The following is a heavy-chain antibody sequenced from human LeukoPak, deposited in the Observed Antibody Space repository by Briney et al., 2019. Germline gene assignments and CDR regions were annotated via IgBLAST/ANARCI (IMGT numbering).Heavy chain of an antibody. V-gene: IGHV4-59*08. Sequence: SETLSLTCTVSGGSISSYHWSWIPQPPGMGREWIGYTSYSGSTNYNPSLKSRVTISVDASKNQFSVSRSSVTAADTAVYYCARHLDYYGSGTYEFWGQGTLVTVSS. CDR3: ARHLDYYGSGTYEF. J-gene: IGHJ4*02. CDR2: TSYSGST. D-gene: IGHD3-10*01. CDR1: GGSISSYH.